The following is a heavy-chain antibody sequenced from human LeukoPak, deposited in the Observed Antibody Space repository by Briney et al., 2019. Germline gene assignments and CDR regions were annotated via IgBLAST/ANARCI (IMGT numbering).Heavy chain of an antibody. Sequence: AASVKVSCKASGYTFTSYAMNWVRQAPGQGLEWMGWINTNTGNPTYAQGFTGRFVFSLDTSVSTAYLQISSLKAEDTAVYYCASSLSSGWTYYGMDVWGQGTTVTVSS. CDR3: ASSLSSGWTYYGMDV. D-gene: IGHD6-19*01. V-gene: IGHV7-4-1*02. CDR1: GYTFTSYA. J-gene: IGHJ6*02. CDR2: INTNTGNP.